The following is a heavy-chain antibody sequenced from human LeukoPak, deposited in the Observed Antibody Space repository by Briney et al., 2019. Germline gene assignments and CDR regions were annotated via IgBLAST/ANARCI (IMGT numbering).Heavy chain of an antibody. V-gene: IGHV4-39*07. CDR2: IYYGGST. J-gene: IGHJ5*02. CDR3: ARGGRWLQFFLSGENWFDP. CDR1: GDSISSSSYY. Sequence: SETLSLTCTVSGDSISSSSYYWGWIRQSPGKGLEWIGSIYYGGSTHYKSSLKSRVNISVDTSKNQFSLKLSSVTAADTALYYCARGGRWLQFFLSGENWFDPWGQGTLVTVSS. D-gene: IGHD5-24*01.